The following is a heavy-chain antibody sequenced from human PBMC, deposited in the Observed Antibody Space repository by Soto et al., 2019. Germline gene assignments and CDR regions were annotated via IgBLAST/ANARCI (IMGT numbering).Heavy chain of an antibody. Sequence: GESLKISCAASGFTFSTYCMGWVRQAPGKGLEWVASIKQDGYEKYYVDSVKGRFTISRANADNSLFLQMNSLRAEDTAVYYCAQRPRGLDYYFDHWGQGTLVTVSS. J-gene: IGHJ4*02. CDR2: IKQDGYEK. CDR1: GFTFSTYC. D-gene: IGHD6-19*01. CDR3: AQRPRGLDYYFDH. V-gene: IGHV3-7*01.